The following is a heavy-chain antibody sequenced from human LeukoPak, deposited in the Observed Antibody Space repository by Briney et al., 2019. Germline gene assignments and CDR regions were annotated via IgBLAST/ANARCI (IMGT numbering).Heavy chain of an antibody. CDR3: ARAAHRGFSFDY. CDR2: ISYDGSNK. J-gene: IGHJ4*02. CDR1: GFTFSSYA. D-gene: IGHD3-10*01. Sequence: GGSLRLSCAASGFTFSSYAMHWVRQAPGKGLEWVAVISYDGSNKYYADSVKGRFTISKDISQNTLFLQMNSLRPEDTAVYYCARAAHRGFSFDYWGQGTLVTVSS. V-gene: IGHV3-30*04.